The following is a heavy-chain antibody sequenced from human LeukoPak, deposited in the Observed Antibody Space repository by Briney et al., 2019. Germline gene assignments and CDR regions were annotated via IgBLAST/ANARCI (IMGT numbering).Heavy chain of an antibody. Sequence: GGSLRLSCAASGLTFSSYGMHGVRQAPGKGRGGVAVIWYDGSNKYYADSVRGRFTISRDNSKNTLYLQLSILRAEGTVVCLCAKDLSLYGDCPDYWGQGTLVTVSS. CDR3: AKDLSLYGDCPDY. CDR2: IWYDGSNK. V-gene: IGHV3-33*06. D-gene: IGHD4-17*01. CDR1: GLTFSSYG. J-gene: IGHJ4*02.